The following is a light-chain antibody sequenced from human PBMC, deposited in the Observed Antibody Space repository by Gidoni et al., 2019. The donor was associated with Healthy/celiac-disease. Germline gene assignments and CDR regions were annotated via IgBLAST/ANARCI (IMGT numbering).Light chain of an antibody. CDR2: AVS. CDR1: SSDVGGYNY. Sequence: QSALTQPASVSGSPGQSSTISCHGTSSDVGGYNYVAWYQQHTGKAPKLMIYAVSKRPSGVSTRVAGSKSGNTASLTISGLQAEDEADYYCSSYTSSSTYVFGTGTKVTVL. J-gene: IGLJ1*01. V-gene: IGLV2-14*03. CDR3: SSYTSSSTYV.